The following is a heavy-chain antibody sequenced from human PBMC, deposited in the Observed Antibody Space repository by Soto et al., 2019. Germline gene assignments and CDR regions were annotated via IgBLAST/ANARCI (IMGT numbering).Heavy chain of an antibody. V-gene: IGHV1-2*02. Sequence: QVELMQSGTEVKRPGASVKVSCKASGYTFTDYHMHWVRQAPGQGLEWMGWINTNSGGTNYPQKFQGRVTMTRDTSINTAYMELNRLTSDDTAVYFCARDLRGSSAWIDPWGQGTLVTVSS. CDR1: GYTFTDYH. J-gene: IGHJ5*02. CDR3: ARDLRGSSAWIDP. CDR2: INTNSGGT. D-gene: IGHD6-19*01.